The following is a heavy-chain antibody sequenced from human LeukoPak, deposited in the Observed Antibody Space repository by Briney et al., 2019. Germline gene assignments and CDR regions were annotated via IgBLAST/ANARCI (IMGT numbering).Heavy chain of an antibody. CDR1: GYTFTSYG. Sequence: ASAKVSCKASGYTFTSYGISWVRQAPGQGLEWMGWISAYDGNTNYAQKFQDRVTMTRDTSTSTVYMELRSLRSDDTAMYYCARDGVVTPYYFDYWGQGTLVTVSS. V-gene: IGHV1-18*01. J-gene: IGHJ4*02. CDR2: ISAYDGNT. CDR3: ARDGVVTPYYFDY. D-gene: IGHD3-3*01.